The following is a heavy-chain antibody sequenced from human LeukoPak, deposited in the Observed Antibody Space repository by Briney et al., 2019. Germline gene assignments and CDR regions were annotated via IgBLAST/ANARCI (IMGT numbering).Heavy chain of an antibody. CDR2: INHSGST. D-gene: IGHD3-10*01. Sequence: SSETLSLTCAVYGGSFSGYYWSWIRQPPGKGLEWIGEINHSGSTNYNPSLKSRVTISVDTSENQFSLKLSSVTAADTAVYYCARHRPTYYYGSGSPLFDYWGQGTLVTVSS. J-gene: IGHJ4*02. V-gene: IGHV4-34*01. CDR3: ARHRPTYYYGSGSPLFDY. CDR1: GGSFSGYY.